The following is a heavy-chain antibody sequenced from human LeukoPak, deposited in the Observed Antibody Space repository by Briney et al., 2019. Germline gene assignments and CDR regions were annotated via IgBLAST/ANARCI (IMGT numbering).Heavy chain of an antibody. J-gene: IGHJ5*02. Sequence: GGSLRLSCAASGFTFSRYWMSWVRQAPGKGLEWVANIKQDGSEKYYVDSVKGRFTISRDNAKNSLYLQMNSLSGDDTAVYYCGRQTRILVVERKLVFDPWGQGTLVTVSS. CDR1: GFTFSRYW. V-gene: IGHV3-7*01. CDR3: GRQTRILVVERKLVFDP. CDR2: IKQDGSEK. D-gene: IGHD2-8*02.